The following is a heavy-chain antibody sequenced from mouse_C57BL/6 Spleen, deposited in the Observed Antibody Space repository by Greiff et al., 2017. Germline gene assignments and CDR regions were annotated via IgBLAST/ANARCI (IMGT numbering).Heavy chain of an antibody. CDR3: ARRLGRGGWYFDV. Sequence: VQLQQSGAELVKPRASVKLSCKASGYTFTEYTIHWVKQRSGQGLEWIGWFYPGSGSIKYNEKFKGKATLTSDTSSSTAYMQLSSLTSEDSAIYFCARRLGRGGWYFDVWGTGTTVTVSS. D-gene: IGHD4-1*01. V-gene: IGHV1-62-2*01. J-gene: IGHJ1*03. CDR1: GYTFTEYT. CDR2: FYPGSGSI.